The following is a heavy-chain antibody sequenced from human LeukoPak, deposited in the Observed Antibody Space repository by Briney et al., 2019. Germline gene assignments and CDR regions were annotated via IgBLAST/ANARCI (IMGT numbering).Heavy chain of an antibody. CDR3: GREIEGTTDY. Sequence: GSVKVSCKASGGTFSSYAISWVRQAPGQGLEWMGFINPSGSSAAYAQKFQGRLTVTRDMSTSTVYMELNSLRSEDTAVYFCGREIEGTTDYWGQGTLVTVSS. CDR1: GGTFSSYA. J-gene: IGHJ4*02. CDR2: INPSGSSA. D-gene: IGHD1-7*01. V-gene: IGHV1-46*01.